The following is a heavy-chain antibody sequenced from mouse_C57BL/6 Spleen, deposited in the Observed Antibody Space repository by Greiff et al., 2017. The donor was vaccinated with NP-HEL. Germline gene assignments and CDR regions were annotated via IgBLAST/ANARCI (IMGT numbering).Heavy chain of an antibody. CDR2: INPNNGGT. Sequence: EVQLVESGPELVKPGASVKMSCKASGYTFTDYNMHWVKQSHGKSLEWIGYINPNNGGTSYNQKFKGKATLTVNKSSSTAYMELRSLTSEDSAVYYCARDGSTSRPFAYWGQGTLVTVSA. J-gene: IGHJ3*01. CDR1: GYTFTDYN. V-gene: IGHV1-22*01. D-gene: IGHD1-1*01. CDR3: ARDGSTSRPFAY.